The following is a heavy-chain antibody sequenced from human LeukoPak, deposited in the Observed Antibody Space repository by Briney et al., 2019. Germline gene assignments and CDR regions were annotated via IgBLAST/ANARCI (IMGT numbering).Heavy chain of an antibody. J-gene: IGHJ4*02. CDR2: IWFDGSNK. CDR1: GFTFSSFG. CDR3: ARHDYGGNSGDY. Sequence: GGSLRLSCAASGFTFSSFGMHWVRQAPGKGLEWLALIWFDGSNKYYADSVKGRFTISRDNSKNTLYLQMNSLRDEDTAVYYCARHDYGGNSGDYWGQGTLVTVSS. V-gene: IGHV3-33*01. D-gene: IGHD4-23*01.